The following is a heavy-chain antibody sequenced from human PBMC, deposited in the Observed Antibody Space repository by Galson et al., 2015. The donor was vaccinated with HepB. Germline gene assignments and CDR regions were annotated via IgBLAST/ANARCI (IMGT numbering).Heavy chain of an antibody. CDR2: ISSSSSYI. J-gene: IGHJ4*02. V-gene: IGHV3-21*01. CDR1: GFTFSSYS. CDR3: AREVGATTGGY. D-gene: IGHD1-26*01. Sequence: SLRLSCAASGFTFSSYSMNWVRQAPGRGLEWVSSISSSSSYIYYADSVKGRFTISRDNAKNSLYLQMNSLRAEDTAVYYCAREVGATTGGYWGQGTLVTVSS.